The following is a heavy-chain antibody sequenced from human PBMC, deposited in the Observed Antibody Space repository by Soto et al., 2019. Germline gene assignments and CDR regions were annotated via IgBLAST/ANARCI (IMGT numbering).Heavy chain of an antibody. V-gene: IGHV1-58*01. CDR1: GFTFTASA. CDR3: EGGGYAKLLYYPSSYYYGMDV. Sequence: SVKVSCKASGFTFTASAVQWVRQARGQRLEWIGWIVVGSGKTNYAENFRERVTITRDTSTSTAYMEVTGLRTEDTAVYYCEGGGYAKLLYYPSSYYYGMDVWGQGTTVTVSS. D-gene: IGHD3-22*01. J-gene: IGHJ6*02. CDR2: IVVGSGKT.